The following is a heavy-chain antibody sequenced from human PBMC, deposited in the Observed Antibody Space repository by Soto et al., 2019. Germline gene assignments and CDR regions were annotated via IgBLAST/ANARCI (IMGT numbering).Heavy chain of an antibody. CDR2: IWYDGSNK. J-gene: IGHJ3*02. D-gene: IGHD6-19*01. CDR3: ARASSGWFDAFDI. CDR1: GFTFSSYG. Sequence: GGSLGLSCAASGFTFSSYGMHWVRQAPGKGLEWVAVIWYDGSNKYYADSVKGRFTISRDNSKNTLYLQMNSLRAEDTAVYYCARASSGWFDAFDIWGQGTMVTVSS. V-gene: IGHV3-33*01.